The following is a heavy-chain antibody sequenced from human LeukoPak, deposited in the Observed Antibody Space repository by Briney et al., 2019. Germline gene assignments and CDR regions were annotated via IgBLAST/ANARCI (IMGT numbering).Heavy chain of an antibody. J-gene: IGHJ4*02. D-gene: IGHD3-10*01. CDR1: GFNFRNYG. CDR3: ASLYGSGNYGIY. V-gene: IGHV3-33*01. CDR2: IWYDGSNK. Sequence: PGGSLRLSCAASGFNFRNYGMHWVRQAPGKGLEWVAVIWYDGSNKYYVDSVEGRFTISRDDSKNMLYLQMNSLRADDTAVYYCASLYGSGNYGIYWGQGTLVTVSS.